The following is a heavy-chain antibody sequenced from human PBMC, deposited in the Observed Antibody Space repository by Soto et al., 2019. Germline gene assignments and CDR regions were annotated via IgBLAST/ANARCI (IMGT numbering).Heavy chain of an antibody. Sequence: VASVKVSCKASGGTFSSYAISWVRQAPGQGLEWMGGIIPIFGTANYAQKFQGRVTITADKSTSTAYMELSSPRSEDTAVYYCARSASGWYFSDYWGQGTLVTVSS. D-gene: IGHD6-19*01. V-gene: IGHV1-69*06. CDR1: GGTFSSYA. J-gene: IGHJ4*02. CDR2: IIPIFGTA. CDR3: ARSASGWYFSDY.